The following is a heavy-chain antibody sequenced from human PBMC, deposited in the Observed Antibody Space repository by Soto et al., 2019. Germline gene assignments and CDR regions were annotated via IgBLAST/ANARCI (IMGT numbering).Heavy chain of an antibody. V-gene: IGHV4-34*01. J-gene: IGHJ6*02. CDR3: VRGRKKRHFYNYGLDV. Sequence: ETLSLTCAVYVGSFSGYYWNWVRQSQEKGLEWIGEINDSGYVKYNPSLKNRVTMAVDTAKNQFSVTLTSVTAADTAVYFCVRGRKKRHFYNYGLDVWGQGTTVTV. CDR1: VGSFSGYY. CDR2: INDSGYV.